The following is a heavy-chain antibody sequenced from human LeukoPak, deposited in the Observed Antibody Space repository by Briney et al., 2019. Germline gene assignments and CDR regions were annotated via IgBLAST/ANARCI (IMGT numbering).Heavy chain of an antibody. V-gene: IGHV3-9*01. CDR3: ARQWVVTTGLRLGYYFEY. Sequence: GRSLRLSCAASGCTFDDYAMHWVRQAPGKGLEWVSGISWNSGSIGYADSVKGRFTISRDNAKNSLYLQMNSLRAEDTAVYYCARQWVVTTGLRLGYYFEYWGQGTLVTVSS. CDR1: GCTFDDYA. CDR2: ISWNSGSI. J-gene: IGHJ4*02. D-gene: IGHD6-19*01.